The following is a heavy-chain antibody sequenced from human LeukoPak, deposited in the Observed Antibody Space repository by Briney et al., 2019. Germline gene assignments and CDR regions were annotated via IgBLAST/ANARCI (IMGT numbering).Heavy chain of an antibody. D-gene: IGHD2-15*01. CDR3: AKSEEDAWSDAFDI. V-gene: IGHV3-30*18. J-gene: IGHJ3*02. CDR1: GFTVSSFG. Sequence: GGSLRLSCAASGFTVSSFGMHWVRQAPGKGLEWVALISSYGSNKYYADSVMGRFTVSRDDSKNTLYLQMTSLRPEDTAVYYCAKSEEDAWSDAFDIWGQGTMVIVSS. CDR2: ISSYGSNK.